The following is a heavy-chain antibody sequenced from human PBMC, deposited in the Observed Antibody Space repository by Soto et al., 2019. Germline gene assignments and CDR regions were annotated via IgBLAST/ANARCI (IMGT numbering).Heavy chain of an antibody. J-gene: IGHJ3*02. Sequence: GGSLRLSCAASGFTFSSYSMNWVRQAPGKGLEWVSYISSSSSTIYYAGCLKGRFTIYRDNAKNSLYLQMNSLRDEDTAVYYCARVVDYGDYVGAFDIWGQGTMVTVSS. V-gene: IGHV3-48*02. D-gene: IGHD4-17*01. CDR1: GFTFSSYS. CDR3: ARVVDYGDYVGAFDI. CDR2: ISSSSSTI.